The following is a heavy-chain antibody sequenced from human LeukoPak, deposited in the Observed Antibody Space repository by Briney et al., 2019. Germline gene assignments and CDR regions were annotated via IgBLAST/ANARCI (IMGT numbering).Heavy chain of an antibody. Sequence: GGSLRLPCAASGFTFSSYSMNWVRQAPGKGLEWVSSISSSSSYIYYADSVKGRFTISRDNAKNSLYLQMNSLRAEDTAVYYCARESYYDCWSGYPSNVDYYYYCYMDVWGKGTTVTVSS. CDR3: ARESYYDCWSGYPSNVDYYYYCYMDV. CDR1: GFTFSSYS. CDR2: ISSSSSYI. D-gene: IGHD3-3*01. V-gene: IGHV3-21*01. J-gene: IGHJ6*03.